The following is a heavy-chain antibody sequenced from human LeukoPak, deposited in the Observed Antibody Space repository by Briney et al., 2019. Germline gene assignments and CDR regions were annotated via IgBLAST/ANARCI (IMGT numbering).Heavy chain of an antibody. Sequence: PSETLSLTCTVSGASIRGADFHWSWIRQPPGKGLEWIGYIYYSGTTYYSPSLKSRVTISVDTSKNQFSLKMKSVTATDTAVYYCASLMAAGGSFDYWGQGSRVTVSS. V-gene: IGHV4-30-4*01. J-gene: IGHJ4*02. CDR2: IYYSGTT. D-gene: IGHD2-15*01. CDR3: ASLMAAGGSFDY. CDR1: GASIRGADFH.